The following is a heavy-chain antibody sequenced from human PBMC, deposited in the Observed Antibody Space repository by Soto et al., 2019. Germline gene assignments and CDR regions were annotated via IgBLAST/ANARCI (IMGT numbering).Heavy chain of an antibody. CDR2: ISTYNGKT. CDR1: GYSFTTYG. CDR3: AREGPAPYYYYGMDV. V-gene: IGHV1-18*01. Sequence: QVQLVQAGGEVKKPGASVKVSCKTSGYSFTTYGISWVRQAPGQGLEWKGWISTYNGKTNYAQKLQDRVTMTTDTTTSTAYMELRSLRSDDTAVYYCAREGPAPYYYYGMDVWGQGSTVSVSS. J-gene: IGHJ6*02.